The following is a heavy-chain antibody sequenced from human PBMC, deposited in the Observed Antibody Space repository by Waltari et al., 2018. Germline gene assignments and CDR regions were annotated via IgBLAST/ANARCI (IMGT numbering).Heavy chain of an antibody. CDR3: ARQEQGVMLYVLY. D-gene: IGHD3-16*01. Sequence: QVQLQESGPGLVKPSETLSLTCAVSGYSISSGYYWGWIRQPPGKGLEWIGSIYHSGSTYYNPSLKSRVTISVDTSKNQFSLKLSSVTAADTAVYYCARQEQGVMLYVLYWGQGTLVTVSS. J-gene: IGHJ4*02. CDR2: IYHSGST. CDR1: GYSISSGYY. V-gene: IGHV4-38-2*01.